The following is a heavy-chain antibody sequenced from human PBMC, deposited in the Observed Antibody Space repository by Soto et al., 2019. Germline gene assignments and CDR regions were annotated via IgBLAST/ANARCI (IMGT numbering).Heavy chain of an antibody. J-gene: IGHJ6*02. D-gene: IGHD2-21*02. CDR3: ARDQLILPAHDFFYGSDV. CDR1: GFTLSMYS. Sequence: DVQLEESGGGLVQPGESLRLSCAVSGFTLSMYSMSWVRQAPGKGLEWVAKIPQEGSDGHYVDSVKGRFTISRDNAKNSVYLQMNSLRADDTAVYYCARDQLILPAHDFFYGSDVWGQGAKVTVSS. V-gene: IGHV3-7*03. CDR2: IPQEGSDG.